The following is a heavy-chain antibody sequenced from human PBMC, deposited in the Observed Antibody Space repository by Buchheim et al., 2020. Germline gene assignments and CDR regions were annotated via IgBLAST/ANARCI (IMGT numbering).Heavy chain of an antibody. Sequence: QVQLQESGPGLVKPSETLSLTCTVSGGSISSYYWSWIRQPPGKGLEWIGYIYYSGSTNYNPSLKSRVTISVDTSKNQFSLKLSSVTAADTAVYYCASSPPKYSSGWYHYYGMDVWGQGTT. D-gene: IGHD6-19*01. V-gene: IGHV4-59*01. J-gene: IGHJ6*02. CDR3: ASSPPKYSSGWYHYYGMDV. CDR2: IYYSGST. CDR1: GGSISSYY.